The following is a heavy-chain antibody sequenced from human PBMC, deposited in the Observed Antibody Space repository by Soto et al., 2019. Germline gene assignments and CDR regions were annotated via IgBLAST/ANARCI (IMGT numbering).Heavy chain of an antibody. CDR2: MNPNSGNT. J-gene: IGHJ4*02. CDR1: GYTFTSYD. V-gene: IGHV1-8*01. CDR3: ARGLFDYGDYVANFDY. D-gene: IGHD4-17*01. Sequence: ASVTVSCKASGYTFTSYDINWVRPATGQGLEWMGWMNPNSGNTGYAQKFQGRVTMTRNTSISTAYMELSSLRSEDTAVYYCARGLFDYGDYVANFDYWGQGTLVTVSS.